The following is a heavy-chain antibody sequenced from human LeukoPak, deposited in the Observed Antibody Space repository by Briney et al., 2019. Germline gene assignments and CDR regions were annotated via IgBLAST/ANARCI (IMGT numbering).Heavy chain of an antibody. D-gene: IGHD2-21*01. CDR3: ARGHPSGEGLTSYYYMDV. Sequence: PSETLSLTCAVYGGSFSGYYWSWIRQPPGKGLEWIGEINHSGSTNYNPSLKSRVTISVDTSKNQFSLKLSSVTAADTAVYYCARGHPSGEGLTSYYYMDVWGKGTTVTVSS. J-gene: IGHJ6*03. CDR1: GGSFSGYY. CDR2: INHSGST. V-gene: IGHV4-34*01.